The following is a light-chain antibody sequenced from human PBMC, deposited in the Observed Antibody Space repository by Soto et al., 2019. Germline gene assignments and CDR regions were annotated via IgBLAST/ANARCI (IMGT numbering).Light chain of an antibody. J-gene: IGKJ3*01. CDR2: AAS. V-gene: IGKV1-39*01. CDR1: QSITTW. CDR3: QQSHSTLFS. Sequence: DIQMTQSPSTVSAYVGDSVTITCRASQSITTWLAWYQQRPGKAPKLLIYAASSLQSGVPSRFSGSGSGTDFTLTITSLQPEDFATYYCQQSHSTLFSFGPGTRVDI.